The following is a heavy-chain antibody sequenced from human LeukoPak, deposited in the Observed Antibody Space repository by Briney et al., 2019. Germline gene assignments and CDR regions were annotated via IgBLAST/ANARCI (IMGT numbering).Heavy chain of an antibody. CDR1: GFTFDAYA. D-gene: IGHD6-19*01. CDR3: AKSFRSSGWYGYYYYGMDV. V-gene: IGHV3-43*02. CDR2: INKDGSAT. J-gene: IGHJ6*02. Sequence: GGSLRLSCEASGFTFDAYAMHWVRQAPGMGLEWVSLINKDGSATYYADSVKGRFTISRDNSKNSLYLQMNSLRTEDTALYYCAKSFRSSGWYGYYYYGMDVWGQGTTVTVSS.